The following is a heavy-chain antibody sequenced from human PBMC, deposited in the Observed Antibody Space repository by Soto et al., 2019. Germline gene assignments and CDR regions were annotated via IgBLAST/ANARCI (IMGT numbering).Heavy chain of an antibody. Sequence: QVRRVQSGAEVKKPGSSVKVTCKPSGYTFTDAYIHWVRQAPGQGLEWLGWINPKNGGTNYAQKFQGRVTMTRDTSSSTAFMELSSLNSNDTAVYYCAREEGTELDFWGQGTLVTVSS. J-gene: IGHJ4*02. CDR1: GYTFTDAY. CDR3: AREEGTELDF. V-gene: IGHV1-2*02. CDR2: INPKNGGT. D-gene: IGHD1-1*01.